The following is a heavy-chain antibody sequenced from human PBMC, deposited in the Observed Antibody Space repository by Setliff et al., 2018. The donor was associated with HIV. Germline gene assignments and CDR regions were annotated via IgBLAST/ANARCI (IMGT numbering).Heavy chain of an antibody. Sequence: GGSLRLSCTASGFAFESYAMHWVRQAPGKGLEWVAFIRLDGSDKFYADSVKGRFTISRDNAKNSLYLQMNSLRAEDTAVYYCARSQHSSSLRYFDYWGQGTLVTVSS. CDR2: IRLDGSDK. V-gene: IGHV3-30*02. D-gene: IGHD6-13*01. CDR1: GFAFESYA. J-gene: IGHJ4*02. CDR3: ARSQHSSSLRYFDY.